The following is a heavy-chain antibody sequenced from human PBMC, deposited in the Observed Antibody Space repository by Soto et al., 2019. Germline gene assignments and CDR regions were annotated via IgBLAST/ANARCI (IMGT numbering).Heavy chain of an antibody. V-gene: IGHV4-34*01. J-gene: IGHJ6*03. CDR3: ARGGISHWSYFYQMDV. D-gene: IGHD2-21*01. CDR1: SGYLSAYF. CDR2: INHLGSI. Sequence: PSETLSLTCVGCSGYLSAYFCIRIRHPPGMALEWIGEINHLGSINYNPSLKSRVTMSVDTSKNQFSLTLNSVTAADTATYYCARGGISHWSYFYQMDVSDSGTTVT.